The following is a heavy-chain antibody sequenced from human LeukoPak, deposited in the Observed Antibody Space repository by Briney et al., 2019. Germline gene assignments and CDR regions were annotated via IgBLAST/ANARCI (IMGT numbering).Heavy chain of an antibody. CDR2: INPSGDST. J-gene: IGHJ5*02. V-gene: IGHV1-46*01. D-gene: IGHD1-26*01. CDR1: GYTFTTNH. Sequence: GASVKVSCKASGYTFTTNHIHWVRQAPGQGLEWMGVINPSGDSTSYAQNFQGRVTMTRNTSISTAYMELSSLRSEDTAVYYCARAPNRWELLQKNWFDPWGQGTLVTVSS. CDR3: ARAPNRWELLQKNWFDP.